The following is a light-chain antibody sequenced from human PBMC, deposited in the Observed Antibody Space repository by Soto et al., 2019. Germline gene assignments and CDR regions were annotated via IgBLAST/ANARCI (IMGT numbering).Light chain of an antibody. Sequence: DIQMTQSPSALSASVGDRVTITCRASESISSWLAWYQQKPGKAPKLLIYDASTLESGVPSRFSGSGSGTEFTLTISSLQPDDCATYYCQQYDTYSPALTFGGGTKVEIK. V-gene: IGKV1-5*01. CDR1: ESISSW. J-gene: IGKJ4*01. CDR3: QQYDTYSPALT. CDR2: DAS.